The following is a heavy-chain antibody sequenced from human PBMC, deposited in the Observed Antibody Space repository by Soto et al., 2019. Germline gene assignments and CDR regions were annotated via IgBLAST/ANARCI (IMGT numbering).Heavy chain of an antibody. CDR1: GGSISNYY. D-gene: IGHD1-1*01. CDR2: IFYSGGT. Sequence: QVQLQESGPGLVKPSETLSLTCTVSGGSISNYYWSWIRQPPGKGLEWIGYIFYSGGTNYNPSLKSRVTISVDTSKNQFSLKLSSVTAADTAVYYCARRYGNCFDYWGQGTLVTVSS. J-gene: IGHJ4*02. V-gene: IGHV4-59*08. CDR3: ARRYGNCFDY.